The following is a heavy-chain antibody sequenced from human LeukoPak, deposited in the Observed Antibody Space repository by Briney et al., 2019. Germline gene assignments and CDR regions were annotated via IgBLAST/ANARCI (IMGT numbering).Heavy chain of an antibody. Sequence: PGGSLRLSCAASGFTFSSYSMNWVRQAPGKGLEWVSYISSSSCTIYYADSVKGRFTISRDNAKNSLYLQMNSLRDEDTAVYYCARTALGDSSGYYIGGSDYWGQGTLVTVSS. J-gene: IGHJ4*02. CDR1: GFTFSSYS. CDR2: ISSSSCTI. CDR3: ARTALGDSSGYYIGGSDY. D-gene: IGHD3-22*01. V-gene: IGHV3-48*02.